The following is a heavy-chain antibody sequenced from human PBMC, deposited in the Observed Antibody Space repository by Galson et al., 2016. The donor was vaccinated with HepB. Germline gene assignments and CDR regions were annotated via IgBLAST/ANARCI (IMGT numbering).Heavy chain of an antibody. V-gene: IGHV1-8*01. CDR1: GNTLTEMA. Sequence: SVKVSCKVTGNTLTEMAMHWVRQAPGKGLEWMGWMNPDSGDTGYAQRLRGRIDMTSDASINTAYLELHSLRSEDTAVYYCARAIRNRLLSEYWGQGTLITVSS. CDR2: MNPDSGDT. D-gene: IGHD1-14*01. J-gene: IGHJ4*02. CDR3: ARAIRNRLLSEY.